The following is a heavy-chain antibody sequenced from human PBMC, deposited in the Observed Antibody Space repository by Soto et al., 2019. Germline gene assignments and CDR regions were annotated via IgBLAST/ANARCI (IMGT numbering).Heavy chain of an antibody. V-gene: IGHV3-23*01. CDR1: GFIFKDFA. J-gene: IGHJ5*02. CDR2: ITTSDDIT. D-gene: IGHD2-15*01. CDR3: TKGDSSGYFDPSAGYSTPDH. Sequence: EVQLFESGGGLVEPGESLRLSCAASGFIFKDFAMSWVRQAPGKGLEWVSTITTSDDITYSADSVRGRFTISRENSAHTLFLHMSSLRGDDTATYYCTKGDSSGYFDPSAGYSTPDHWGQGTLVTVSS.